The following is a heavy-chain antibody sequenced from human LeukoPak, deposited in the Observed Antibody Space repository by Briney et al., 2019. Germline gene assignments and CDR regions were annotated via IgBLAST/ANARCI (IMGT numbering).Heavy chain of an antibody. Sequence: GGSLGLSCAASGFTFSSYGMHWVRQAPGKGLEWVAVIWYDGSNKYYADSVKGRFTISRDNSKNTLYLQMNSLRAEDTAVYYCARDNGYSYHFDYWGQGTLVTVSS. CDR3: ARDNGYSYHFDY. CDR1: GFTFSSYG. J-gene: IGHJ4*02. V-gene: IGHV3-33*01. CDR2: IWYDGSNK. D-gene: IGHD5-18*01.